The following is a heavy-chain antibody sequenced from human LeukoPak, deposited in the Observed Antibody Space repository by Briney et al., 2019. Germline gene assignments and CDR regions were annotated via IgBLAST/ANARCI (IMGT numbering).Heavy chain of an antibody. CDR3: AKSGYNRFDY. D-gene: IGHD5-24*01. CDR1: GFTFSNYG. J-gene: IGHJ4*02. CDR2: ISGSGSGGST. Sequence: GGSLRLSCGASGFTFSNYGMLWVRQAPGKGLEWVSSISGSGSGGSTYYADSVKGRFTISRDNSKNTLYLQMNSLRAEDTAVYYCAKSGYNRFDYWGQGTLVTVSS. V-gene: IGHV3-23*01.